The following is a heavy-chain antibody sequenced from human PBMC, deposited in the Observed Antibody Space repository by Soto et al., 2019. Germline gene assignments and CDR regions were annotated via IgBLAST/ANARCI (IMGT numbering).Heavy chain of an antibody. V-gene: IGHV4-59*01. Sequence: LSLPCTVSGGSITTYYWSWIRQPPGKGLEWIGYIYYSGSTNYNPSLKSRVSISVDTSKNQFSLKLSSVTAADTAVYYCARFREASWFDPWGQGTLVTVSS. CDR1: GGSITTYY. CDR3: ARFREASWFDP. D-gene: IGHD3-10*01. J-gene: IGHJ5*02. CDR2: IYYSGST.